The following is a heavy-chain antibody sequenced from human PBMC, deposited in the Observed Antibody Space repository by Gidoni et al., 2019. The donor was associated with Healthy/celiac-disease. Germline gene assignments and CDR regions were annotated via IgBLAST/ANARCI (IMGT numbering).Heavy chain of an antibody. CDR1: GFPFCSYA. CDR2: ISGRGGST. CDR3: AKGWESSGPHDAFDI. J-gene: IGHJ3*02. D-gene: IGHD3-22*01. Sequence: EVQLLASGGGLVQPGGSLRLSCAASGFPFCSYAMSWVRQAPGKGLEWVSAISGRGGSTYYADSVKGRFTISRDNSKNTLYLQMNSLRAEDTAVYYCAKGWESSGPHDAFDIWGQGTMVTVSS. V-gene: IGHV3-23*01.